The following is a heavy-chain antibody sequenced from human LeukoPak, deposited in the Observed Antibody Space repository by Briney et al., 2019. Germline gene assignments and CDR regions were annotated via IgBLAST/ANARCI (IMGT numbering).Heavy chain of an antibody. CDR2: IYYSGST. D-gene: IGHD2-2*01. Sequence: SETLSLTCTVSGGSISSGGYYWSWIRQHPGKGLEWMGCIYYSGSTYYNPSLKSRVTISVDTSKNQFSLKLSSVTAADTAVYYCARALGCSSTSCYRHIDYWGQGTLVTVSS. J-gene: IGHJ4*02. CDR1: GGSISSGGYY. CDR3: ARALGCSSTSCYRHIDY. V-gene: IGHV4-31*03.